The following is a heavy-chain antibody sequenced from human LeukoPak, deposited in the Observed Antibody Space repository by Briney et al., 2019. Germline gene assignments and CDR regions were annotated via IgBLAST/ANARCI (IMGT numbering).Heavy chain of an antibody. J-gene: IGHJ4*02. CDR1: GYTLTELS. CDR2: INPSDDST. V-gene: IGHV1-46*01. Sequence: ASVRVSCKVSGYTLTELSMHWVRQAPGQGLEWMGIINPSDDSTRYAQKFQGRVTMTKDTSTNTVYMDLSSLSSDDTAVYYCARAYYDSSAYHHAVYFDYWGQGTLVTVSS. D-gene: IGHD3-22*01. CDR3: ARAYYDSSAYHHAVYFDY.